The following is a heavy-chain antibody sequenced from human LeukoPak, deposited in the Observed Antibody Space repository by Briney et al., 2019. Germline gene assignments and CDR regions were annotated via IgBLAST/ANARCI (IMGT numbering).Heavy chain of an antibody. Sequence: SETLSLTCTVSGGYIGSYHWSWIRQPAGKGLEWIGQIHTSGSTNYNPPLKSRVTMSIDTTEDQVSLTIRSVTAADTAFYYCARRDISSGWSFDYWGQGTLVTVSS. CDR3: ARRDISSGWSFDY. D-gene: IGHD6-19*01. V-gene: IGHV4-4*07. CDR2: IHTSGST. J-gene: IGHJ4*02. CDR1: GGYIGSYH.